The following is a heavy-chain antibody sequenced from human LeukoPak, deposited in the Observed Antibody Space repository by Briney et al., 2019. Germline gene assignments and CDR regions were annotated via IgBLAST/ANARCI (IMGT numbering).Heavy chain of an antibody. Sequence: ASVKVSCKASGGTFSSYAISWVRQAPGQGLEWMGRIIPIFGTANYAQKFQGRVTITTDESTSTAYMVLSSLRSEDTAVYYCAREGLVVVHLDYWGQGTLVTVSS. CDR3: AREGLVVVHLDY. CDR1: GGTFSSYA. D-gene: IGHD3-22*01. CDR2: IIPIFGTA. J-gene: IGHJ4*02. V-gene: IGHV1-69*05.